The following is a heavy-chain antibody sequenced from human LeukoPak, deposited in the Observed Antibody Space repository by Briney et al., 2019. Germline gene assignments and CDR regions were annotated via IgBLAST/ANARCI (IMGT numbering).Heavy chain of an antibody. D-gene: IGHD4-23*01. CDR3: AGVGDDGGMFTSMRRSHAFDI. J-gene: IGHJ3*02. V-gene: IGHV3-48*02. CDR1: GFTFSSYS. CDR2: ISSSSSTI. Sequence: PGGSLRLSCAASGFTFSSYSMNWVRQAPGKGLEWVSYISSSSSTIYYADSVKGRFTISRDNAKNSLYLQMNSLRDEDTAVYYCAGVGDDGGMFTSMRRSHAFDIWGQGTMVTVSS.